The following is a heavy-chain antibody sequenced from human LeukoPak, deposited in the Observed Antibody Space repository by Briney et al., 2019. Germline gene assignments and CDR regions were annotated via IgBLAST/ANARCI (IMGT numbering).Heavy chain of an antibody. CDR3: ARELGLAAAPCDY. CDR1: GFTFSSYS. J-gene: IGHJ4*02. CDR2: ISSSSSYI. V-gene: IGHV3-21*01. Sequence: RGSLRLSCAASGFTFSSYSMNWGREAPGKGLEWVSSISSSSSYIYYADSVKGRFTISRDNAKNSLYLQMNSLRAEDTAVYYCARELGLAAAPCDYWGQGTLVTVSS. D-gene: IGHD6-13*01.